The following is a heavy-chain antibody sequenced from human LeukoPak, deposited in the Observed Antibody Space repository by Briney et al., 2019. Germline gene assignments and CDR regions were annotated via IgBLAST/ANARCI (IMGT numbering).Heavy chain of an antibody. CDR1: GFTFSSYW. D-gene: IGHD5-18*01. CDR3: ARDHLYSYGYISEDY. V-gene: IGHV3-7*01. CDR2: IKQDGSEK. J-gene: IGHJ4*02. Sequence: GGSLRLSCAASGFTFSSYWMSWVRQAPGKGLEWVANIKQDGSEKYYVDSVKGRFTISRDNAKNSLYLQMNSLRAEDTAVYYCARDHLYSYGYISEDYWGQGTLVTVSS.